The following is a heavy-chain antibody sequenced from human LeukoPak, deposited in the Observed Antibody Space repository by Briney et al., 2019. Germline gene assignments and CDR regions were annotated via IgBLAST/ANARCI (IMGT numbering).Heavy chain of an antibody. Sequence: ASVKVSCKASGYTFTGYYMHWVRQTPGQGLEWMGWINPNSGGTNYAQKFQGRVTMTRDTSISTAYMELSRLRSDDTAVYYCARGNDYYDSSGYYFAFDYWGQGILVTVSS. CDR2: INPNSGGT. CDR1: GYTFTGYY. CDR3: ARGNDYYDSSGYYFAFDY. D-gene: IGHD3-22*01. V-gene: IGHV1-2*02. J-gene: IGHJ4*02.